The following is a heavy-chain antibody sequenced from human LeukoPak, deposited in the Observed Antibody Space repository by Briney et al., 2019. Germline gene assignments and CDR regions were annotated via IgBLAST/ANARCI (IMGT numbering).Heavy chain of an antibody. CDR2: IYTSGST. Sequence: SETLSLTCTVSGGSISSYYWSWIRQPAGKGLEWIGRIYTSGSTNYNPSLKSRVTISVDTSKNQFSLKLSSVTAADTAVYYCARDRGSGSYYGGSYYFDYWGQGTLVTVSS. CDR1: GGSISSYY. V-gene: IGHV4-4*07. D-gene: IGHD3-10*01. J-gene: IGHJ4*02. CDR3: ARDRGSGSYYGGSYYFDY.